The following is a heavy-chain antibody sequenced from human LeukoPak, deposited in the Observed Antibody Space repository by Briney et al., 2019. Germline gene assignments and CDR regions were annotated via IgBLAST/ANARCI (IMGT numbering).Heavy chain of an antibody. Sequence: GGSLRLSCAASGFSFSSYEMNWVRQAPGKGLEWVSAISGSGDSSYYADSVKGRLTISRDNSKNTLYLQMNSLRAEDTAVYYCANRRWLVSSFDYWGQGTLVTVSS. D-gene: IGHD6-19*01. V-gene: IGHV3-23*01. J-gene: IGHJ4*02. CDR1: GFSFSSYE. CDR3: ANRRWLVSSFDY. CDR2: ISGSGDSS.